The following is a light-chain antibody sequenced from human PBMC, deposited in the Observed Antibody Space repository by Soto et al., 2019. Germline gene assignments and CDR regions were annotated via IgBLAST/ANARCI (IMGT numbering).Light chain of an antibody. V-gene: IGKV2-28*01. Sequence: DIVMTQSPLSLPVTPGEPASISCRSGQSLLHTNGYTYLDWYLQKPGQSPQLLIYLGSTRASGVPHTFSGSGSGTDFTLKISRVEAEDVGVYYCMQALQAPWTFGQGTKLEIK. J-gene: IGKJ2*02. CDR3: MQALQAPWT. CDR1: QSLLHTNGYTY. CDR2: LGS.